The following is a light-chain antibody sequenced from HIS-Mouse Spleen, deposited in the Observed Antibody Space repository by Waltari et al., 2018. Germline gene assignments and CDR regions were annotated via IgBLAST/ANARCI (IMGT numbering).Light chain of an antibody. Sequence: QSALTQPRSGSGSPGQSVTISCTGTSSHGGGYNYVSWYQQHPGKAPKLMIYDVSKRPSGVPDRFSGSKSGNTASLTISGLQAEDEADYYCCSYAGSYTWVFGGGTKLTVL. CDR1: SSHGGGYNY. CDR3: CSYAGSYTWV. CDR2: DVS. J-gene: IGLJ3*02. V-gene: IGLV2-11*01.